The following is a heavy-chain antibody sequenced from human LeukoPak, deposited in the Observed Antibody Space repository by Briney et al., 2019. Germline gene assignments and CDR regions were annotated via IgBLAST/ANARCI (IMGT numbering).Heavy chain of an antibody. J-gene: IGHJ4*02. CDR3: AKGGWLDD. CDR1: VFNFNKYD. CDR2: ITSRSDKT. D-gene: IGHD6-19*01. Sequence: GGPLRLSCAASVFNFNKYDITWAPQAPGEGLEWVSTITSRSDKTYYTVSVKGQFVTSRDNSKDTLYLQMNSLRAEDTALYYCAKGGWLDDLGQGALVTVSS. V-gene: IGHV3-23*01.